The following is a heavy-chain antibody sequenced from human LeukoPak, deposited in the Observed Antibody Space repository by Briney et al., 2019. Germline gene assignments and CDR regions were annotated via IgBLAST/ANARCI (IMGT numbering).Heavy chain of an antibody. D-gene: IGHD5-24*01. Sequence: SETLSLTCTVSGGSISSYYWSWIRQPPGKGLEWIGYIYYSGSTNYNPSLKSRVAISVDTSKNQFSLKLSSVTAADTAVYYCARDRGWLQGGFNWFDPWGQGTLVTVSS. CDR1: GGSISSYY. V-gene: IGHV4-59*01. CDR3: ARDRGWLQGGFNWFDP. J-gene: IGHJ5*02. CDR2: IYYSGST.